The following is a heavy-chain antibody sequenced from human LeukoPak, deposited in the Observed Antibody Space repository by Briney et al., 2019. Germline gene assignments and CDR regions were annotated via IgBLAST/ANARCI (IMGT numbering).Heavy chain of an antibody. V-gene: IGHV3-21*01. D-gene: IGHD3-10*01. CDR1: GFTFSSYS. J-gene: IGHJ6*02. CDR2: ISSSSSYI. CDR3: ARALPMVRGEHGMDV. Sequence: GGSLRLSCAASGFTFSSYSMNWVRQAPGKGLEWVSSISSSSSYIYYADSVKGRFTISRDNAKNSLYLQMNSLRAEDTAVYYCARALPMVRGEHGMDVWGQGTTVTVSS.